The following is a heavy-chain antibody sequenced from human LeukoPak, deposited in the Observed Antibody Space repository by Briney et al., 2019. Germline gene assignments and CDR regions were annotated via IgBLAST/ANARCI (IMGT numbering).Heavy chain of an antibody. CDR3: ARAQYYGDPADY. V-gene: IGHV1-69*04. J-gene: IGHJ4*02. Sequence: SVKVSCKASGYTFTGYYMHWVRQAPGQGLEWMGRIIPILGIANYAQKFQGRVTITADKSTSTAYMELSSLRSEDTAVYYCARAQYYGDPADYWGQGTLVTVSS. CDR2: IIPILGIA. CDR1: GYTFTGYY. D-gene: IGHD4-17*01.